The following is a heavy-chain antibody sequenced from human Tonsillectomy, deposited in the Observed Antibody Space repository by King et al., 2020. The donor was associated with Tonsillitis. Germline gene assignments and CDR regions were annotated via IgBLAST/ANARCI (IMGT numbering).Heavy chain of an antibody. J-gene: IGHJ5*02. CDR2: IIPILVVP. V-gene: IGHV1-69*09. CDR3: AREMSSGWVGWFDP. Sequence: VQLVESGAEVKKPGSSVKVSCKASGDTFSSYAISWVRQAPGQGLEWMGRIIPILVVPNYTQKFQGRVTITADKSTSTAYMELSSLRSEDTAVYYCAREMSSGWVGWFDPWGQGTLVTVSS. D-gene: IGHD6-19*01. CDR1: GDTFSSYA.